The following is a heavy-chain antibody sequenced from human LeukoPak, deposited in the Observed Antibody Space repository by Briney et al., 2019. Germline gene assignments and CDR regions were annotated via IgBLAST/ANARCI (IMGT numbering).Heavy chain of an antibody. Sequence: SETLSLTCAVYGASFSGYYWTWIRQPSGKRLEWIGEVNHSGSANYNPSLKSRVTISLDTSKNHFSLKLSSVTVADTAVYYCARGRRDFWSGFWFDPWGQGTLVTVSS. CDR2: VNHSGSA. CDR1: GASFSGYY. V-gene: IGHV4-34*01. J-gene: IGHJ5*02. CDR3: ARGRRDFWSGFWFDP. D-gene: IGHD3-3*01.